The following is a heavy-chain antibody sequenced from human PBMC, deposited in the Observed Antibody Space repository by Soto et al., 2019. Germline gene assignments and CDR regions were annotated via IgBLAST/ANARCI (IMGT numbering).Heavy chain of an antibody. J-gene: IGHJ4*02. CDR2: INPNGGST. Sequence: QVQLVQSGAGGKNPVASVKVSCKASGYTFSSDYIHWVRQAPGQGLEWIGIINPNGGSTNYAQNSKGSLTVTRDTSTATVYMDLSALPSDDTAMYYCARGLGLGDCWGQGTLVTVSS. CDR1: GYTFSSDY. D-gene: IGHD3-9*01. V-gene: IGHV1-46*01. CDR3: ARGLGLGDC.